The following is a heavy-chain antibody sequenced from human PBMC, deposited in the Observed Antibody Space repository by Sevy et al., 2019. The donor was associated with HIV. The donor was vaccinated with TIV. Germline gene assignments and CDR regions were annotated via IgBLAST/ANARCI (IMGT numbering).Heavy chain of an antibody. CDR2: IKSKTDGGTT. CDR3: TTEADSGSWLVREIDI. J-gene: IGHJ3*02. V-gene: IGHV3-15*01. D-gene: IGHD3-10*01. Sequence: GGSLRLSCAASGFTFSNAWMSWVRQAPGKGLEWVGRIKSKTDGGTTDYAAPGKGRFTISRDDSKNTMYLQMNSLKTEDTAVYYCTTEADSGSWLVREIDIWGQGTMVTVSS. CDR1: GFTFSNAW.